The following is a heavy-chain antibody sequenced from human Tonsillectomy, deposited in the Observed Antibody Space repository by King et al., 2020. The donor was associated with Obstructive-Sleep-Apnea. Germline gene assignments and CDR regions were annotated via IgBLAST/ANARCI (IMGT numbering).Heavy chain of an antibody. CDR1: GDSINSGGYS. Sequence: QLQESGSGLVKPSQTLSLTCAVSGDSINSGGYSWSWIRQPPGKGLEWIGYIYPSGSTYYNPPLKSQVAISSDRSKNQLSLKLISVTAADTAVYYCARAYDHSGHQFDSWGQGTLVTVSS. V-gene: IGHV4-30-2*01. CDR2: IYPSGST. CDR3: ARAYDHSGHQFDS. D-gene: IGHD3-22*01. J-gene: IGHJ4*02.